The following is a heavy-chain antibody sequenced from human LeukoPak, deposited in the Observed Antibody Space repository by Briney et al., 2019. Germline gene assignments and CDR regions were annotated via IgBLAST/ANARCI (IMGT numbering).Heavy chain of an antibody. CDR3: ARAQGGSGYYSSTYYFDY. V-gene: IGHV4-30-4*01. CDR1: GGSISSGDYY. D-gene: IGHD3-22*01. CDR2: IYYSGST. J-gene: IGHJ4*02. Sequence: SETLSLTCTVSGGSISSGDYYWSWIRQPPGKGLEWIGYIYYSGSTYYNPSLKSRVTISVDTSKNQFSLKLSPVTAADTAVYYCARAQGGSGYYSSTYYFDYWGQGTLVTVSS.